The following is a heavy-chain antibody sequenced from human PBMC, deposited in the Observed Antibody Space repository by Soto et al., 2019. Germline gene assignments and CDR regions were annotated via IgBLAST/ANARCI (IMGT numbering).Heavy chain of an antibody. CDR2: IKQDGSEK. Sequence: GESLKISCAASGFTFSSYWMSWVRQAPGKGLEWVANIKQDGSEKYYVDSVKGRFTISRDNAKNSLYLQMNSLRAEDTAVYYCARECYGSGSYYNGSPFDYWGQGTLVTVSS. J-gene: IGHJ4*02. CDR3: ARECYGSGSYYNGSPFDY. D-gene: IGHD3-10*01. CDR1: GFTFSSYW. V-gene: IGHV3-7*01.